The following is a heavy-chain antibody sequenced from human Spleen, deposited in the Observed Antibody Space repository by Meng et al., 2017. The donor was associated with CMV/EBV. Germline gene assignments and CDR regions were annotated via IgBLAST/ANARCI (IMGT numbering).Heavy chain of an antibody. CDR3: AKGGVMAYYFDY. CDR1: GFTFSSYA. CDR2: ISGSGGST. D-gene: IGHD5-24*01. J-gene: IGHJ4*02. V-gene: IGHV3-23*01. Sequence: CAASGFTFSSYAMSGVRQAPGKGLEWVSAISGSGGSTYYADSVKGRFTISRDNSKNTLYLQMNSLRAEDTAVYYCAKGGVMAYYFDYWGQGTLVTVSS.